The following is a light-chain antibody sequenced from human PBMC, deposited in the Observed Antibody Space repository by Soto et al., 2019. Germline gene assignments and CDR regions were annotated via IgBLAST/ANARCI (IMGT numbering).Light chain of an antibody. CDR1: SSDVGRYNY. V-gene: IGLV2-14*01. CDR3: SSYTGSSTS. CDR2: DVS. J-gene: IGLJ3*02. Sequence: QSALTQPASVSGSPGQSITISCTGTSSDVGRYNYVSWYQQHPGKAPKLIIYDVSYRPSGVSDRFSGSKSGNTASLTISGLQAEDEADYYCSSYTGSSTSFGGGTTVTVL.